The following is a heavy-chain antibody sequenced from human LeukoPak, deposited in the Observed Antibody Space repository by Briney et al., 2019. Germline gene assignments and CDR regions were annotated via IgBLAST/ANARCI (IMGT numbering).Heavy chain of an antibody. J-gene: IGHJ5*02. Sequence: SETLSLTCTISGGSVSSGSYYWSWIRQPPGKGLEWIGYIYYSGSTNYNPSLKSRVTISVDTSKNQFSLKLSSVTAADTAVYYCARVRLSRFDPWGQGTLVTVSS. D-gene: IGHD3-10*01. CDR1: GGSVSSGSYY. CDR3: ARVRLSRFDP. CDR2: IYYSGST. V-gene: IGHV4-61*01.